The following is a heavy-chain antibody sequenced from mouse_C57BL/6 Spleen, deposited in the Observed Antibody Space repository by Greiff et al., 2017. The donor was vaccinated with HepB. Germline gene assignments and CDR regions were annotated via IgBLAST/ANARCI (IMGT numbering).Heavy chain of an antibody. Sequence: VKLQQPGAELVKPGASVKLSCKASGYTFTSYWMHWVKQRPGQGLEWIGMIHPNSGSTNYNEKFKSKATLTVDKSSSTAYMQLSSLTSEDSAVYYCARSPIYYYGSSFDYWGQGTTLTVSS. J-gene: IGHJ2*01. D-gene: IGHD1-1*01. V-gene: IGHV1-64*01. CDR1: GYTFTSYW. CDR3: ARSPIYYYGSSFDY. CDR2: IHPNSGST.